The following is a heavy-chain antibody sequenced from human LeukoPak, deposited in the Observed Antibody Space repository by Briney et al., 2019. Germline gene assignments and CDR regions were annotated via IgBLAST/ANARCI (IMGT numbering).Heavy chain of an antibody. CDR3: ATDYQTTGTTMYYFDY. J-gene: IGHJ4*02. CDR2: IIPIFGTA. D-gene: IGHD1-1*01. Sequence: GASVKVSCKASGYTFTGYYMHWVRQAPGQGLEWMGGIIPIFGTANYAQKFQGRVTITADESTSTAYMELSSLRSEDTAVYYCATDYQTTGTTMYYFDYWGQGTLVTVSS. V-gene: IGHV1-69*13. CDR1: GYTFTGYY.